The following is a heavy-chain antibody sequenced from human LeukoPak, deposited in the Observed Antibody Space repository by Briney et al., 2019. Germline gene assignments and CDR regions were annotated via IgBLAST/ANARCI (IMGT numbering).Heavy chain of an antibody. D-gene: IGHD6-13*01. CDR2: IIPIFGTA. J-gene: IGHJ4*02. CDR1: GGTFSSYA. Sequence: ASVKVSCKASGGTFSSYAISWVRQAPGQGLEWMGGIIPIFGTANYAQKFQGRVTITTDESTSTAYMELRSLRSDDTAVYYCARDGIAAAGSSDYWGQGTLVTVSS. V-gene: IGHV1-69*05. CDR3: ARDGIAAAGSSDY.